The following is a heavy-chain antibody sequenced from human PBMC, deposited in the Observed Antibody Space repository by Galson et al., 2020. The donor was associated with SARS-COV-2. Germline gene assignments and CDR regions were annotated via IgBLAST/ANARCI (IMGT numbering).Heavy chain of an antibody. V-gene: IGHV3-11*01. CDR3: ARDRVDYGESY. CDR2: ISSSGSTI. CDR1: GFTFSDYY. D-gene: IGHD4-17*01. Sequence: GESLKISCAASGFTFSDYYMSWIRQAPGKGLEWVSYISSSGSTIYYADSVKGRFTISRDNAKNSLYLQMNSLRAEDTAVYYCARDRVDYGESYWGQGTLVTVSS. J-gene: IGHJ4*02.